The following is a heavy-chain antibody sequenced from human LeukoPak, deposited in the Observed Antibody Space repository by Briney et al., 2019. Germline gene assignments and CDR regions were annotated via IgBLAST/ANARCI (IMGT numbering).Heavy chain of an antibody. CDR3: ARDRSSSWYYFDFDY. CDR2: IKQDGSEK. Sequence: PGGSLRLSCAASGFTFSSYWMSWVRQAPGKGLEWVANIKQDGSEKYYVDSVKGRFTISRDNAKSSLYLQMNSLRAEDTAVYYYARDRSSSWYYFDFDYWGQGTLVTVSS. D-gene: IGHD6-13*01. CDR1: GFTFSSYW. J-gene: IGHJ4*02. V-gene: IGHV3-7*01.